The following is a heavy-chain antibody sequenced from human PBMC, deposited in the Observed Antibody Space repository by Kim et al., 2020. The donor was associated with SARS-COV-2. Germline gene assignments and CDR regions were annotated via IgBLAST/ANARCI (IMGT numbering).Heavy chain of an antibody. D-gene: IGHD3-22*01. V-gene: IGHV3-66*01. J-gene: IGHJ4*02. Sequence: GGSLRLSCAASGFTVSSNYMSWVRQAPGKGLEWVSVIYSGGSTYYADSVKGRFTISRDNSKNTLYLQMNSLRAEDTAVYYCAREGYYYDSSGYSLGDYWGQGTLVTVSS. CDR2: IYSGGST. CDR1: GFTVSSNY. CDR3: AREGYYYDSSGYSLGDY.